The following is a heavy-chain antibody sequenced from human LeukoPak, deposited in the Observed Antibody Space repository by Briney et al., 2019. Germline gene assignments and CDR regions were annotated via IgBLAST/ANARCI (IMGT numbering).Heavy chain of an antibody. Sequence: GGSLRLSCAASGFTFSSYGMHWVRQAPGKGLEWVAVTWYDGSNKYYADSVKGRFTISRDNSKNTLYLQMNSLRAGDTAVYYCARGYVHAFDLWGQGTMVTVSS. D-gene: IGHD3-16*01. CDR2: TWYDGSNK. V-gene: IGHV3-33*01. CDR3: ARGYVHAFDL. J-gene: IGHJ3*01. CDR1: GFTFSSYG.